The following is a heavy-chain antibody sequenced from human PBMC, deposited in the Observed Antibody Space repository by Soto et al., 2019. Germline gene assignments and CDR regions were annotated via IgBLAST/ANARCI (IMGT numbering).Heavy chain of an antibody. Sequence: GGSLRLACATSGFTFGYFSISWVRQAPGRGLEWVGFIRSKDYGGTTEYAASVKGRFAISRDDSTGIAYLQMNSLKIEDTAVYYCTREIPYFDSWGQGTLVTVSS. V-gene: IGHV3-49*02. CDR1: GFTFGYFS. J-gene: IGHJ4*02. CDR3: TREIPYFDS. CDR2: IRSKDYGGTT.